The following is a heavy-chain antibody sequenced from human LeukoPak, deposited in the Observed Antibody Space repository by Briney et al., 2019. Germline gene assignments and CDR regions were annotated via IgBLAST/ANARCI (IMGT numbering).Heavy chain of an antibody. CDR2: IYYSGST. J-gene: IGHJ3*02. D-gene: IGHD3-22*01. CDR3: ALAPGAYYYDSSGYGAFDI. V-gene: IGHV4-59*01. Sequence: SETLSLTCTVSGGSISSYYWSWIRQPPGKGLEWIGYIYYSGSTNYNPSLKSRVTISVDTPKNQFSLKLSSVTAADTAVYYCALAPGAYYYDSSGYGAFDIWGQGTMVTVSS. CDR1: GGSISSYY.